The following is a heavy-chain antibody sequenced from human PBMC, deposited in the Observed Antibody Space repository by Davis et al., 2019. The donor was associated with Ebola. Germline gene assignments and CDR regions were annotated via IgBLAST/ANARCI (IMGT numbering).Heavy chain of an antibody. CDR2: INPNSGGT. CDR3: ARGRHYDSSGYYSGMDV. D-gene: IGHD3-22*01. Sequence: ASVKVSCKASGYTFTGYYMHWVRQAPGQGLEWMGRINPNSGGTNYAQKFQGRVTMTRDTSISTAYMELSRLRSDDTAVYYCARGRHYDSSGYYSGMDVWGKGTTVTVSS. J-gene: IGHJ6*04. CDR1: GYTFTGYY. V-gene: IGHV1-2*06.